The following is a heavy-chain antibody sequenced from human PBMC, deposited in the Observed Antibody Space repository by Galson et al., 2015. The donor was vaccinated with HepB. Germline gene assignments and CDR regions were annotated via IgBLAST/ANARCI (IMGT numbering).Heavy chain of an antibody. V-gene: IGHV4-38-2*02. Sequence: SETLSLTCTVSGYSISSGYYWGWIRQPPGKGLEWIGSIYHSGSTYYNPSLKSRVTISVDTSKNQFSLKLSSVTAADTAVYYCARDELYYYGSGSPAGGWYFDLWGRGTLVTVSS. J-gene: IGHJ2*01. CDR2: IYHSGST. CDR1: GYSISSGYY. D-gene: IGHD3-10*01. CDR3: ARDELYYYGSGSPAGGWYFDL.